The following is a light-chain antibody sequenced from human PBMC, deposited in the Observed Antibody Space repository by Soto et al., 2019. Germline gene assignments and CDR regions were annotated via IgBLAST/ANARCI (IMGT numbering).Light chain of an antibody. CDR2: DVS. CDR1: SSDVGRYNY. V-gene: IGLV2-14*01. CDR3: SSFTTSSTFV. J-gene: IGLJ1*01. Sequence: QSALAQPASVSGSPGQSITISCTGTSSDVGRYNYVSWFQQHPGKAPKLLIYDVSNWPSGVSDRFSGSKSGNTASLTISGLQAEDVADYYCSSFTTSSTFVFGTGTKVTVL.